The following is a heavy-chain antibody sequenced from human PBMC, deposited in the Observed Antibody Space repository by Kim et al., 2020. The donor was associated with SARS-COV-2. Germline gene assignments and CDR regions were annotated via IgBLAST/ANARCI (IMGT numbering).Heavy chain of an antibody. J-gene: IGHJ4*02. CDR3: ARGETYYYDSSGYYGDKAFDY. D-gene: IGHD3-22*01. Sequence: SETLSLTCTVSGGSISSGDYYWSWIRQPPGKGLEWIGYIYYSGSTYYNPSLKSRVTISVDTSKNQFSLKLSSVTAADTAVYYCARGETYYYDSSGYYGDKAFDYWGQGTLVTVSS. V-gene: IGHV4-30-4*01. CDR1: GGSISSGDYY. CDR2: IYYSGST.